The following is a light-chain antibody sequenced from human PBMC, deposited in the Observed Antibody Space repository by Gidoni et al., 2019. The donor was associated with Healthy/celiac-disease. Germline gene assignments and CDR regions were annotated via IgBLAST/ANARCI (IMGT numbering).Light chain of an antibody. J-gene: IGKJ4*01. V-gene: IGKV3-20*01. Sequence: EIVLTQSPGTLSLSPGERATLSCSASQSVSSSYLAWYQQKPGQAPRLLIYGASSRATGIPDRFSGSGSGTDFTLTISRLEPEDFAVYYCQQYGSSQGLTFGGGTKVEIK. CDR2: GAS. CDR1: QSVSSSY. CDR3: QQYGSSQGLT.